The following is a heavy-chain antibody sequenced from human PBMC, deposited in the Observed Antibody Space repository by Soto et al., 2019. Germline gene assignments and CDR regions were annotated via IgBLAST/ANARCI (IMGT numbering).Heavy chain of an antibody. CDR1: GFTFSSYA. Sequence: PGGSLRLSCAASGFTFSSYAMSWVRQATGKGLEWVSAISGSGGSTYYADSVKGRFTISRDNSKNTLYLQMNSLRAEDTAVYYCAKSSPAGLEWLWSSDWFDPWGQGTLVTVSS. CDR2: ISGSGGST. V-gene: IGHV3-23*01. D-gene: IGHD3-3*01. CDR3: AKSSPAGLEWLWSSDWFDP. J-gene: IGHJ5*02.